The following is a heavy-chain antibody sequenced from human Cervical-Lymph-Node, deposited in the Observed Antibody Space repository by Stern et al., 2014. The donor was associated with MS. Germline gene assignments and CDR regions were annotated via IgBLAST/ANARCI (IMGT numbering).Heavy chain of an antibody. J-gene: IGHJ4*02. V-gene: IGHV3-21*01. CDR2: IRSSSSSI. D-gene: IGHD6-6*01. CDR1: GLTFRSYS. Sequence: EVQLVESGGGLVKPGGSLRLSCAASGLTFRSYSMNWVRQAPGKGLEWVSSIRSSSSSIFYADSVKGRFTISRDNAKNSLYLQMNSLRDEDTAVYYCASVPQLPVYWGQGTLVTVSS. CDR3: ASVPQLPVY.